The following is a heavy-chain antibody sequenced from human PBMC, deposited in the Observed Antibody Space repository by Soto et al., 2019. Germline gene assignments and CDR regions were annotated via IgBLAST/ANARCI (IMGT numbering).Heavy chain of an antibody. CDR2: ISYDGSNK. V-gene: IGHV3-30*18. CDR1: GFTFSSYG. J-gene: IGHJ4*02. D-gene: IGHD2-15*01. Sequence: QVQLVESGGGVVQPGRSLRLSCAASGFTFSSYGMHWVRQAPGKGLEWVAVISYDGSNKYYADSVKGRFTISRDNSKNTLYLQMNSLRAEDTAVYYCAKDHEEYCSGGSFSTVAAELDYSGQGTLVTVSS. CDR3: AKDHEEYCSGGSFSTVAAELDY.